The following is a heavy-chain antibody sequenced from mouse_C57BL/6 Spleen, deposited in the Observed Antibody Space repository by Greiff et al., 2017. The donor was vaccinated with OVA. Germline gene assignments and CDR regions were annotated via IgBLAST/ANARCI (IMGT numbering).Heavy chain of an antibody. CDR2: ISDGGSYT. CDR3: ARGGELRRGAMDD. J-gene: IGHJ4*01. Sequence: EVQGVESGGGLVKPGGSLKLSCAASGFTFSSYAMSWVRQTPEKRLEWVATISDGGSYTYYPDNVKGRFTISRDNAKNNLYLQMSHLKSEDTAMYYCARGGELRRGAMDDWGQGTSVTVSS. CDR1: GFTFSSYA. D-gene: IGHD2-4*01. V-gene: IGHV5-4*01.